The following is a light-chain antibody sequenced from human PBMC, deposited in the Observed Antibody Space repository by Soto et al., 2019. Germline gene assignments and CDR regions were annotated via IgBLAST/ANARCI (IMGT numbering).Light chain of an antibody. V-gene: IGKV3-15*01. CDR2: GVS. CDR3: QQYKSWPT. Sequence: IVMTQSPATLSVSPGERATLSCRASQSISSNLAWYQQKPGQAPRLLIYGVSSRAAGVPPRFSGSGSGTEFPLTINSLLSEDFGVYYCQQYKSWPTFGQGTKVDIK. J-gene: IGKJ1*01. CDR1: QSISSN.